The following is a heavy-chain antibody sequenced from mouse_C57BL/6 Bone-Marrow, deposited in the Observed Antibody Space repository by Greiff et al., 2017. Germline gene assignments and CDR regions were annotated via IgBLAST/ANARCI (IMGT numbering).Heavy chain of an antibody. J-gene: IGHJ4*01. D-gene: IGHD5-2*01. CDR2: INPYNGDT. CDR3: ARCPEYDYAMDY. V-gene: IGHV1-20*01. Sequence: VQLKESGPELVKPGDSVKISCKASGYSFTGYFMNWVMQSHGKSLEWIGRINPYNGDTFYNQKFKGKATLTVDKSSSTAHMELRSLTSEDSAVYYCARCPEYDYAMDYGGQGKSVTVSS. CDR1: GYSFTGYF.